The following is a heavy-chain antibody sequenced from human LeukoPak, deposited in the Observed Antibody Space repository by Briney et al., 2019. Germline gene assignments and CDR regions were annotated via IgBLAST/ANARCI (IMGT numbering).Heavy chain of an antibody. V-gene: IGHV1-2*02. J-gene: IGHJ4*02. CDR1: GYTFTGYY. Sequence: ASVKVSCKASGYTFTGYYMHWVRQAPGQGLEWMGWINPNSGGTNYAQKSQGRVTMTRDTSISTAYMELSRLRSDDTAVYYCARAPLYYYDSSGRYFDYWGQGTLVTVSS. CDR3: ARAPLYYYDSSGRYFDY. D-gene: IGHD3-22*01. CDR2: INPNSGGT.